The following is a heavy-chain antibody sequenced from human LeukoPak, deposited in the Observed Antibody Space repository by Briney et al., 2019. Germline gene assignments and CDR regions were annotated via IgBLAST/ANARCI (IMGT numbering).Heavy chain of an antibody. CDR2: IGVGSGRAF. J-gene: IGHJ4*02. V-gene: IGHV3-48*03. CDR1: GFTFMSHE. Sequence: PGGSLRLSCAASGFTFMSHELNWVRQRPGKGLEWVSYIGVGSGRAFHYADSVKGRFTISRDTAKNEVYLQMDSLRAEDTAVYYCAREGPYCTNGVCPKPIDYWGQGTLVTVSS. CDR3: AREGPYCTNGVCPKPIDY. D-gene: IGHD2-8*01.